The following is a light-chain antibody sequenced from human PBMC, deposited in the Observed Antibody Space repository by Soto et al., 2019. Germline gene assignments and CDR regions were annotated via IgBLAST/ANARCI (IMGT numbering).Light chain of an antibody. CDR3: CSYAGSYTWV. CDR2: DVS. Sequence: QSALTQPRSVSGSPGQSVTISCTGTSSDVGGYNFVSWYQQRPGKAPKLMIYDVSKRPSGVPDRFSGSKSGNTASLTISGLQAEDEADYCCCSYAGSYTWVFGTGTKLTVL. CDR1: SSDVGGYNF. V-gene: IGLV2-11*01. J-gene: IGLJ1*01.